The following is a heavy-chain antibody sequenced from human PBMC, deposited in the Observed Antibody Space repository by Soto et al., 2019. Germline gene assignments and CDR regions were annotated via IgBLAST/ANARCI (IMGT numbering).Heavy chain of an antibody. CDR3: AREYEAGATGMVSFHP. Sequence: QVQLLESGGGVVQPGRSLTLSCAASGFTFSSYAMHWLRQAPGKGPEWVSVISYGGAVTFHSDSVKGRFIISRDNAKNKVYLQMNRLRVEDTALYYCAREYEAGATGMVSFHPWGQGTLVTVSS. CDR1: GFTFSSYA. CDR2: ISYGGAVT. J-gene: IGHJ1*01. D-gene: IGHD3-9*01. V-gene: IGHV3-30-3*01.